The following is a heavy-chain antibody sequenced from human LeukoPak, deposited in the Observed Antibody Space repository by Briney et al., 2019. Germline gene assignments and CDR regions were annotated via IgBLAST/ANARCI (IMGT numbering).Heavy chain of an antibody. Sequence: PGGSLRLSCTGSGFTLSSYEMTWIRQAPGKGLEWVSSVDYSGDSPYYADSVKGRFTISRDNSKNTLFLQMNSLRDEDTAVYYCAKDRDVWGSLLHYWGQGTLVTVSS. V-gene: IGHV3-23*01. CDR3: AKDRDVWGSLLHY. CDR1: GFTLSSYE. D-gene: IGHD3-16*01. J-gene: IGHJ4*02. CDR2: VDYSGDSP.